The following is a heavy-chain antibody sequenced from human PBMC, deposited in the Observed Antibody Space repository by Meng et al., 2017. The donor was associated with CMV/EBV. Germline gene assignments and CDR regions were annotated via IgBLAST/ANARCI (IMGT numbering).Heavy chain of an antibody. CDR1: GFTFSSYW. J-gene: IGHJ4*02. CDR2: IKQDGSEK. CDR3: ARDIRRQWLVRGDYFDY. V-gene: IGHV3-7*01. D-gene: IGHD6-19*01. Sequence: GESLKISCAASGFTFSSYWMSWVRQAPGKGLEWVANIKQDGSEKYYVDSVKGRFTISRDNAKNSLYLQMNSLRAEDTAVYYCARDIRRQWLVRGDYFDYWGQGTLVTVSS.